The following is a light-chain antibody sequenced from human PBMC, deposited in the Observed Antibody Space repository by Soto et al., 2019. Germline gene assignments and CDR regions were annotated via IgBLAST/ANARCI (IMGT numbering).Light chain of an antibody. CDR1: SSNIGAGYD. Sequence: QYVLTQPPSGSGAPGQRVTISCTGSSSNIGAGYDVHWYQQFPGTAPKLLIYGNTNRPSGVPDRFSGSKSGTSASLAITGLQAEDEADYYCQSYDNSLSGCVFGGGTKLTVL. V-gene: IGLV1-40*01. CDR3: QSYDNSLSGCV. CDR2: GNT. J-gene: IGLJ2*01.